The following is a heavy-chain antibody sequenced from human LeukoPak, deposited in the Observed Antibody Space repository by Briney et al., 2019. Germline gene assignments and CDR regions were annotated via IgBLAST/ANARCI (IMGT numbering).Heavy chain of an antibody. CDR3: ARVSGITMVRGVITDFDY. Sequence: ASVKVSCKASGYTFTSYDINWVRQATGQGLEWMGWMNPNSGNTGYAQKLQGRVTMTTDTSTSTAYMELRSLRSDDTAVYYCARVSGITMVRGVITDFDYWGQGTLVTVSS. D-gene: IGHD3-10*01. CDR2: MNPNSGNT. CDR1: GYTFTSYD. V-gene: IGHV1-8*01. J-gene: IGHJ4*02.